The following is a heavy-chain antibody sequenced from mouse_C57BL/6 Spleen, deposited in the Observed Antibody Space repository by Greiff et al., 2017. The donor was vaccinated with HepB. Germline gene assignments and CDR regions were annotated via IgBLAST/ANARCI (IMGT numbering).Heavy chain of an antibody. J-gene: IGHJ1*03. CDR1: GFTFSDYG. CDR2: ISSGSSTI. CDR3: ARNYYGSSYDWYFDV. Sequence: EVQLKESGGGLVKPGGSLKLSCAASGFTFSDYGMHWVRQAPEKGLEWVAYISSGSSTIYYADTVKGRFTISRDNAKNTLFLQMTSLRSEDTAMYYCARNYYGSSYDWYFDVWGTGTTVTVSS. V-gene: IGHV5-17*01. D-gene: IGHD1-1*01.